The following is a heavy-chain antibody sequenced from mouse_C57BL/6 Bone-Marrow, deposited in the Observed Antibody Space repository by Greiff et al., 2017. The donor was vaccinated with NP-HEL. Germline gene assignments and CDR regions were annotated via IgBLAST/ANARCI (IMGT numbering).Heavy chain of an antibody. V-gene: IGHV1-64*01. Sequence: QVQLQQPGAELVKPGASVQLSCKASGYTFTSYWMHWVKQRPGQGLEWIGMIHPNSGSTNYNEKFKSKATLTVDKSSSTAYIQLSSLTSEDSAVYYCARYYDPWYFDVWGTGTTVTVSS. CDR1: GYTFTSYW. CDR3: ARYYDPWYFDV. CDR2: IHPNSGST. D-gene: IGHD2-4*01. J-gene: IGHJ1*03.